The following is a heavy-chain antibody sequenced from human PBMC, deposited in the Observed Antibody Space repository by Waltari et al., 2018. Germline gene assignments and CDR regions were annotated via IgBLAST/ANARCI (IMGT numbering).Heavy chain of an antibody. CDR3: TPSVPAQGGGELDH. CDR2: FKKKTSGGTR. CDR1: GFRFTYGW. D-gene: IGHD3-16*01. V-gene: IGHV3-15*01. Sequence: EVLLVESGGGFVKPGESLRLSCAASGFRFTYGWMSWVRQAPGEGLEGVARFKKKTSGGTRENPEPVKGRCTISKKDSKTMFDLQMDSRKTEYKAIYSCTPSVPAQGGGELDHWGQGTLVTVAS. J-gene: IGHJ4*02.